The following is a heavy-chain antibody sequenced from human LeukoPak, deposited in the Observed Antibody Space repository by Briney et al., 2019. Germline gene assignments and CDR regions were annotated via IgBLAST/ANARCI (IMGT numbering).Heavy chain of an antibody. V-gene: IGHV4-34*01. J-gene: IGHJ4*02. CDR3: ARGSPPPRYSSSPTGFDYWAKRSAARNSSSPTGVDY. CDR1: GGSFSGYY. CDR2: INHSGST. Sequence: PSETLSLTCAAYGGSFSGYYGSWIRQPPVKGLEWIGEINHSGSTNYNPSLKSRVTISVDTSKNQCSLKLSSVTAAATAVYYSARGSPPPRYSSSPTGFDYWAKRSAARNSSSPTGVDYRGQGTLVTVSS. D-gene: IGHD6-13*01.